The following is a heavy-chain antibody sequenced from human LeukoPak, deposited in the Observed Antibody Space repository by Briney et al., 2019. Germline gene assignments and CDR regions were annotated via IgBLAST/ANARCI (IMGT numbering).Heavy chain of an antibody. J-gene: IGHJ4*02. Sequence: SQTLSLTSAVSGGSISSGGYSWSWIRQPPGTGLEWIGYIYHSGSTYYNPSLKSRVTISVDRSKNQFSLKLSSVTAADTAVYYCARETGITGTGYFDYWGQGTLVTVSS. CDR1: GGSISSGGYS. CDR3: ARETGITGTGYFDY. D-gene: IGHD1-7*01. V-gene: IGHV4-30-2*01. CDR2: IYHSGST.